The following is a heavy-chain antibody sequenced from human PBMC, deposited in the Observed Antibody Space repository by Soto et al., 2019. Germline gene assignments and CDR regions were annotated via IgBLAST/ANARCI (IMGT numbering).Heavy chain of an antibody. D-gene: IGHD3-22*01. J-gene: IGHJ4*02. CDR1: GFTFSSYA. CDR3: ARDERLYYYDSSGYYYNY. Sequence: PGGSLRLSCAASGFTFSSYAMHWVRQAPGKGLGWVAVISYDGSNKYYADSVKGRFTISRDNSKNTLYLQMNSLRAEDTAVYYCARDERLYYYDSSGYYYNYWGQGTLVTVSS. V-gene: IGHV3-30-3*01. CDR2: ISYDGSNK.